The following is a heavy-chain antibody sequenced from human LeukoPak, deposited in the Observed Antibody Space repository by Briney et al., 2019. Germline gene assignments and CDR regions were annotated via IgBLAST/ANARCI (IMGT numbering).Heavy chain of an antibody. V-gene: IGHV6-1*01. Sequence: TSQTLSLTCAISGDSVSSDRVAWNWIRQSPSRGLEWLGRAYFRSQWYNDYAVSVQSRISINPDTSKNQFSLQLSPVTAEDTAVYYCARSQTTVAFDYWGQGSLVTVSS. CDR1: GDSVSSDRVA. D-gene: IGHD6-19*01. CDR3: ARSQTTVAFDY. J-gene: IGHJ4*02. CDR2: AYFRSQWYN.